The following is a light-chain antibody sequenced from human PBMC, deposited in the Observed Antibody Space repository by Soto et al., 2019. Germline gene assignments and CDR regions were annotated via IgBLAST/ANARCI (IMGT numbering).Light chain of an antibody. Sequence: IVLTQSPGTLSLSPGERAALSCRASESITSSYLAWYRQKPGQAPRLLIYGASSRATGIPDRFSGSGSGTDFTLTITRLEPEDFAVYYCHQYGSSPRTFGQGTKVEVK. CDR2: GAS. CDR1: ESITSSY. J-gene: IGKJ1*01. V-gene: IGKV3-20*01. CDR3: HQYGSSPRT.